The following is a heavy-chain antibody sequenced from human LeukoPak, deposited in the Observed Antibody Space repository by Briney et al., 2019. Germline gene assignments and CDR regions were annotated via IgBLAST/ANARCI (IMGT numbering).Heavy chain of an antibody. CDR1: GFTFSSYA. J-gene: IGHJ4*02. V-gene: IGHV3-30-3*01. CDR3: ASGADSSYDY. Sequence: XGSLRLSCAASGFTFSSYAMHWVRQAPGKGLEWVAVISYDGSNKYYADSVKGRFTISRDNSKNTLYLQMNSLRAEDTAVYYCASGADSSYDYWGQGTLVTVSS. D-gene: IGHD6-6*01. CDR2: ISYDGSNK.